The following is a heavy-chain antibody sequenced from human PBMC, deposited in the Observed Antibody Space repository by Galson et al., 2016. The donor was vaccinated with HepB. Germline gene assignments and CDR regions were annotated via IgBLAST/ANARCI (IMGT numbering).Heavy chain of an antibody. CDR3: AHMDGLGDLFDH. D-gene: IGHD3-10*01. V-gene: IGHV2-5*05. CDR2: IYWDDDK. J-gene: IGHJ4*02. Sequence: PALVKPTQALTLTCTFSGFSLSSRGVGVGWIRQPPGKALEWLALIYWDDDKRYDPSLNTRASLRKDTSKNQVLLTMTNMDPLDTATYFCAHMDGLGDLFDHWGQGTPVTVSS. CDR1: GFSLSSRGVG.